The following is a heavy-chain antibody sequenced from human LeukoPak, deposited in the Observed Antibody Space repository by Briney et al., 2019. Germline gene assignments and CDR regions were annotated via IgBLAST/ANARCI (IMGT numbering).Heavy chain of an antibody. CDR3: ARAEVHQLWLLNYYYMDV. V-gene: IGHV1-69*01. CDR1: GGTFSSYA. CDR2: IIPIFGTA. D-gene: IGHD5-18*01. J-gene: IGHJ6*03. Sequence: ASVKVSCKASGGTFSSYAISWVRQAPGQGLEWMGGIIPIFGTANYAQKFEGRVTITADESTRTAYMELSSLRSEDTAVYYCARAEVHQLWLLNYYYMDVWGKGTTVTVSS.